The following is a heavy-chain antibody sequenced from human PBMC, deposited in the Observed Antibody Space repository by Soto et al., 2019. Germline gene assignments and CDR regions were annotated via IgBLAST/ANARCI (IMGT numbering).Heavy chain of an antibody. D-gene: IGHD6-13*01. V-gene: IGHV3-30-3*01. Sequence: QVQLVESGGGVVQPGRSLRLSCAASGFTFSTHAMHWVRQAPGKGLECVAIVSFAGSNKYYADSVKGRFTLSRDNSQNTLYLQMSGLTPEDTAFYYCARVQTGITTAGGGRIDHWGQGTLVTVSS. CDR3: ARVQTGITTAGGGRIDH. J-gene: IGHJ4*02. CDR2: VSFAGSNK. CDR1: GFTFSTHA.